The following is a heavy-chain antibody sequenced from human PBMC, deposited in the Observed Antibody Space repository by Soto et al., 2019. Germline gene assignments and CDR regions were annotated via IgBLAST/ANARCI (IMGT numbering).Heavy chain of an antibody. Sequence: QVQLVQSGAEVKKPGASVKVSCKATGYSFTAFGLIWVRQAPGQGLEWMGWISGYNGDTNYAQNLQGRVTMTTDTSTSTVSMELRSLKPDDTAVYYCARAEAYRSSWYAMDVWGQGTTVIVS. V-gene: IGHV1-18*01. CDR1: GYSFTAFG. CDR2: ISGYNGDT. CDR3: ARAEAYRSSWYAMDV. J-gene: IGHJ6*02. D-gene: IGHD6-13*01.